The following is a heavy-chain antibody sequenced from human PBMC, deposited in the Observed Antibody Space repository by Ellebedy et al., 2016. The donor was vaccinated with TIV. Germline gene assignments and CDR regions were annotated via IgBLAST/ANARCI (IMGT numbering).Heavy chain of an antibody. CDR3: AREPQSWLLNY. CDR2: ISGSGGST. D-gene: IGHD3-22*01. CDR1: GFTFSSYA. J-gene: IGHJ4*02. Sequence: GESLKISXAASGFTFSSYAMSWVRQAPGKGLEWVSAISGSGGSTYYADSVKGRFTISRDNSKNTLYLQMNSLRAEDTAVYYCAREPQSWLLNYWGQGTLVTVSS. V-gene: IGHV3-23*01.